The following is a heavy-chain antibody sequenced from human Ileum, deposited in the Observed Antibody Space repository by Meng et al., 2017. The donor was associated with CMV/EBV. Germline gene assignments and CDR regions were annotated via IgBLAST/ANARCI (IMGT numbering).Heavy chain of an antibody. CDR3: ARDRWVVPAAIPPRNWFDP. CDR1: GFSVGVEH. D-gene: IGHD2-2*02. V-gene: IGHV3-53*01. J-gene: IGHJ5*02. CDR2: ICSGETT. Sequence: GESLKISCTASGFSVGVEHMNWVRQAPGKGLEWVSVICSGETTHYADSVKGRFIISRDNAKNTLYLQMNSLRAEDTAVYYCARDRWVVPAAIPPRNWFDPWGQGTLVTVSS.